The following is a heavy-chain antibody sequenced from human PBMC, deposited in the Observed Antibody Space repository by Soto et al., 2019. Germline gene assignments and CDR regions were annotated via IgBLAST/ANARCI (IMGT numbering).Heavy chain of an antibody. Sequence: AGVALRLSCAASGFTFRSYSMNWVRQAPGKGLEWVSSISSSSRYIYYADSVKGRFTISRDNAKNSLYLQMNSLRAEDTAVYYCARDPFSPHDFWRGYYTSSWFDPWGQGTLVTVSS. CDR2: ISSSSRYI. J-gene: IGHJ5*02. V-gene: IGHV3-21*01. CDR1: GFTFRSYS. D-gene: IGHD3-3*01. CDR3: ARDPFSPHDFWRGYYTSSWFDP.